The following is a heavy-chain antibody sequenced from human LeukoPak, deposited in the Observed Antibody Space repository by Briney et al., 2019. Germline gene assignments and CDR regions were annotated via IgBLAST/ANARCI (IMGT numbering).Heavy chain of an antibody. CDR3: ARRNPSSGGWFDP. V-gene: IGHV4-39*01. D-gene: IGHD6-19*01. CDR1: GGSIRSSYYY. Sequence: SETLSLTCTVSGGSIRSSYYYWGWIRQPPGKGLEWIGSIYDSGSTYYNPSLKSRVTISVDTSKNQFSLKLSSVTAADTAVYYCARRNPSSGGWFDPWGQGTLVTVSS. CDR2: IYDSGST. J-gene: IGHJ5*02.